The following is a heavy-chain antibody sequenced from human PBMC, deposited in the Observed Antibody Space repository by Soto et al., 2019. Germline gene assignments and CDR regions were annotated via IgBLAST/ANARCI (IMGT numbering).Heavy chain of an antibody. J-gene: IGHJ3*02. D-gene: IGHD1-1*01. CDR3: ARAGHDGADAFDI. CDR2: ISYDGSNK. CDR1: GFTFSSYA. Sequence: PGVSLRLSWVASGFTFSSYAMHWVRQAPGKGLEWVAVISYDGSNKYYADSVKGRFTISRDNSKNTLYLQMNSLRAEDTAVYYCARAGHDGADAFDIWGKGTMVTVSS. V-gene: IGHV3-30-3*01.